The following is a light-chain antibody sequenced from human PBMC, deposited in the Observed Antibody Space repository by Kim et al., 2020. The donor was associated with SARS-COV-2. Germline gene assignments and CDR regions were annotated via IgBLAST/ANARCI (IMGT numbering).Light chain of an antibody. J-gene: IGKJ1*01. CDR1: QGIYND. CDR3: QQLNDYPPKT. V-gene: IGKV1-9*01. CDR2: GAS. Sequence: SVLHRVTIPCRASQGIYNDLAWYQQKPGKAPKLLIYGASTLHSGVPSRFSGGGSGTEFTLTISSLQPEDLAVYYCQQLNDYPPKTFGQGTKVDIK.